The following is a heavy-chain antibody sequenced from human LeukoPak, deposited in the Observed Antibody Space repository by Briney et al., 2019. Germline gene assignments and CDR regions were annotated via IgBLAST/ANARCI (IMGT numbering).Heavy chain of an antibody. Sequence: GRSLRLSCAASGFTFSSYGMHWVRQAPGKGLEWVAVISYDGRNKYYADSVKGRFTISRDNSKNTLYLQMNSLRAEDTAVYYCAKDGLSYYDFWSGYPGLDYWGQGTLVTVSS. V-gene: IGHV3-30*18. CDR1: GFTFSSYG. D-gene: IGHD3-3*01. J-gene: IGHJ4*02. CDR2: ISYDGRNK. CDR3: AKDGLSYYDFWSGYPGLDY.